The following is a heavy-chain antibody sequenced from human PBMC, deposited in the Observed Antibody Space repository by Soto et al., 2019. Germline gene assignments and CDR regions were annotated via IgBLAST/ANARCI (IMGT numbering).Heavy chain of an antibody. CDR1: GGTFSSYA. CDR2: IIPIFGTA. Sequence: QVQLVQSGAEVKKPGSSVKVSCKASGGTFSSYAISWVRQAPGQGLEWMGGIIPIFGTANYAQKFQGRVTSTADXXTXTXXMELSSLRSEDTAVYYCVSHVPPDSSSSVYYGMDVWGQGTTVTVSS. V-gene: IGHV1-69*12. D-gene: IGHD6-6*01. CDR3: VSHVPPDSSSSVYYGMDV. J-gene: IGHJ6*02.